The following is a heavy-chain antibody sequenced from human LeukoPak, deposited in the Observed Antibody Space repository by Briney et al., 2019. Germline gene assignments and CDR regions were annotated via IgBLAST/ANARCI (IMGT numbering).Heavy chain of an antibody. J-gene: IGHJ6*03. Sequence: SETLSLTCTVSGGSISSSSYYWGWIRQPPGKGLEWIGSIYYSGSTYYNPSLKSRVTISVDTSKNQFSLKLSSVTAADTAVYYCARGPYCSGGSCYQAVYMDVWGKGTTVTVSS. CDR2: IYYSGST. CDR1: GGSISSSSYY. V-gene: IGHV4-39*07. CDR3: ARGPYCSGGSCYQAVYMDV. D-gene: IGHD2-15*01.